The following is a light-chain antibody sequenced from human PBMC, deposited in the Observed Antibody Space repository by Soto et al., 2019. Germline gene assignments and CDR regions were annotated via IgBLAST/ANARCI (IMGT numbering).Light chain of an antibody. CDR3: QQRSNWPPIT. J-gene: IGKJ5*01. CDR1: QSVSSY. V-gene: IGKV3-11*01. Sequence: VLTHAPSSLSLSPGARASLSCRASQSVSSYLAWYQQKPGQAPRLLIYDASNRATGIPARFSGSGSGTDFTLTISSLEPEDFAVYYCQQRSNWPPITFGQGTRLEIK. CDR2: DAS.